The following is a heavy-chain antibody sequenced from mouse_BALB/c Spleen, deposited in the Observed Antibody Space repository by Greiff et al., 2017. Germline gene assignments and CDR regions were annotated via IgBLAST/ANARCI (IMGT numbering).Heavy chain of an antibody. V-gene: IGHV2-9*02. CDR3: ARDRGNPYYAMDY. J-gene: IGHJ4*01. CDR2: IWAGGST. D-gene: IGHD2-1*01. CDR1: GFSLTSYG. Sequence: QVQLKESGPGLVAPSQSLSITCTVSGFSLTSYGVHWVRQPPGKGLEWLGVIWAGGSTNYNSALMSRLSISKDNSKSQVFLKMNSLQTDDTAMYDCARDRGNPYYAMDYWGQGTSVTVSS.